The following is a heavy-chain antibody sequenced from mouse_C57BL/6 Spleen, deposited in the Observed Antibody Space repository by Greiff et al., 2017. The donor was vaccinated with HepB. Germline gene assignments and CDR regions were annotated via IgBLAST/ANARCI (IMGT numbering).Heavy chain of an antibody. CDR1: GFNIKDDY. V-gene: IGHV14-4*01. CDR2: IDPENGDT. Sequence: DVKLQESGAELVRPGASVKLSCTASGFNIKDDYMHWVKQRPEQGLEWIGWIDPENGDTEYASKFHGKATITADTSSNTAYLQLSSLTSEDTAVYYCTTEGSYWGQGTLVTVSA. CDR3: TTEGSY. J-gene: IGHJ3*01. D-gene: IGHD3-3*01.